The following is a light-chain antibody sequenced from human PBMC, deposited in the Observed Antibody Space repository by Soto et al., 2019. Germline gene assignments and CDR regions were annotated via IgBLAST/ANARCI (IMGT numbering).Light chain of an antibody. CDR2: DAS. V-gene: IGKV3-20*01. CDR1: QGISSRY. CDR3: QQYGSSPWT. J-gene: IGKJ1*01. Sequence: EIVLTQSPGTLSLSPGERATLSCRASQGISSRYLAWYQQKPGQAPRLLIYDASNRATGIPDRFSGSESGTDFTLTISRLVSEDFAVYYCQQYGSSPWTFGQGTKVEIK.